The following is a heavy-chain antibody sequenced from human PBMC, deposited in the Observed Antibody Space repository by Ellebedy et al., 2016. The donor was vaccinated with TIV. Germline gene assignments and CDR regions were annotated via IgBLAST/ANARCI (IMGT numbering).Heavy chain of an antibody. CDR2: IYSGGDGGDT. CDR3: ARDAAGNGGKLDY. Sequence: GESLKISCVASGFTFSTSWMHWVRQAPGKGLEWVSVIYSGGDGGDTYYADSVKGRFTISRDNSKNTLYLQMNSLRAEDTAVYYCARDAAGNGGKLDYWGQGALVTVSS. CDR1: GFTFSTSW. V-gene: IGHV3-53*01. J-gene: IGHJ4*02. D-gene: IGHD4-23*01.